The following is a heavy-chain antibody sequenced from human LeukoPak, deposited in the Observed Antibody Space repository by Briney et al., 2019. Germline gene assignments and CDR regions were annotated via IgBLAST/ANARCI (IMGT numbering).Heavy chain of an antibody. CDR2: IYHSGST. Sequence: SETLSLTCAVSGGSISSSNWWSWVRQPPGKGLEWIGEIYHSGSTNYNPSLKSRVTISVDKSKNQFSLKLSSVTAADTAVYYCARLGYCSGGSCFAGTFDYWGQGTLVTVSS. D-gene: IGHD2-15*01. V-gene: IGHV4-4*02. CDR3: ARLGYCSGGSCFAGTFDY. J-gene: IGHJ4*02. CDR1: GGSISSSNW.